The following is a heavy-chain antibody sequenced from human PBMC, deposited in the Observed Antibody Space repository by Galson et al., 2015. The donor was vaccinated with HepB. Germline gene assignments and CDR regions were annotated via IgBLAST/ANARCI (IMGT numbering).Heavy chain of an antibody. D-gene: IGHD2-8*02. CDR1: GYIFSGYY. V-gene: IGHV1-2*02. CDR2: INPNSGGT. CDR3: ARDRRGRIALATPQDPSMAV. Sequence: SCKASGYIFSGYYIHWVRQAPGQGLEWMGWINPNSGGTNFARKFQGRVTMTRDTSISTAYMELSRLTSDDTAVSYCARDRRGRIALATPQDPSMAVWGQGSTVTV. J-gene: IGHJ6*02.